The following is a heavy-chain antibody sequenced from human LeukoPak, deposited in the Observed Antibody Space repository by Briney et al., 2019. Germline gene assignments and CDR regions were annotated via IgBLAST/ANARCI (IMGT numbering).Heavy chain of an antibody. Sequence: GGSLRLSCAASGFTFSSHHMHWVRQAPGKGLEWVSSITSSSSSMYSAGSVKGRLTISRDNAKNSLYLQMNSLRAEDTAVYYCARDLAWGGYWGQGTLVTISS. J-gene: IGHJ4*02. V-gene: IGHV3-21*01. CDR3: ARDLAWGGY. CDR2: ITSSSSSM. D-gene: IGHD7-27*01. CDR1: GFTFSSHH.